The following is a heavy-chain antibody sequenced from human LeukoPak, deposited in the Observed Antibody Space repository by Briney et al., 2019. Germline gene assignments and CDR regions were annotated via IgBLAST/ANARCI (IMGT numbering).Heavy chain of an antibody. V-gene: IGHV4-31*03. D-gene: IGHD3-22*01. J-gene: IGHJ4*02. CDR2: IYYSGST. CDR1: GGSISSGGSR. CDR3: ARVLLRPPFKYYFDY. Sequence: PSETLSLTCNVSGGSISSGGSRWSWIRQHPGKGLEWIGYIYYSGSTYYNPSLESRLTISVDKSKNQFSLKLSSVTAADTAVYYCARVLLRPPFKYYFDYWGQGTLVTVSS.